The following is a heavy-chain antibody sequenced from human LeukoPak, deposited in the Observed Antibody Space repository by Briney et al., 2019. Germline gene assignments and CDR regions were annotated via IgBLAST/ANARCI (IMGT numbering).Heavy chain of an antibody. J-gene: IGHJ3*02. V-gene: IGHV3-30*14. D-gene: IGHD3/OR15-3a*01. CDR2: ISYDGTNK. Sequence: GGSLRLSCAASGFTFSSYAMHWVRQAPGKGLEWVTIISYDGTNKYYADSVKGRFTISRDNSKNTLYLQMNSLRAEDTAVYYCAKDFGLLEGVFDIWGQGTMVTVSS. CDR1: GFTFSSYA. CDR3: AKDFGLLEGVFDI.